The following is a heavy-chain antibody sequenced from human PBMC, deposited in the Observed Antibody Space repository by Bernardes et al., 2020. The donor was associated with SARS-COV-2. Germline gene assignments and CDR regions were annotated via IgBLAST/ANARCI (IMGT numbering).Heavy chain of an antibody. V-gene: IGHV3-74*01. CDR2: VNSDGSST. J-gene: IGHJ4*02. CDR1: GFTFSSYW. D-gene: IGHD2-2*01. Sequence: GGSLRLSCAASGFTFSSYWMHWVRQAPGKGLEWVSRVNSDGSSTSYADSVKGRFTISRDNAKNTLYLQMNSLRAEDTAVYYCARGGSTTCYGWGQGNLVTVSS. CDR3: ARGGSTTCYG.